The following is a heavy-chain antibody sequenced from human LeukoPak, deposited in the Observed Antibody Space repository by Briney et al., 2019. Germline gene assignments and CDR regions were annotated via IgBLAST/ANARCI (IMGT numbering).Heavy chain of an antibody. CDR1: GFTVSSNY. D-gene: IGHD3-22*01. CDR3: ARVMVAHYDSSGYYPLYYYYGMDV. J-gene: IGHJ6*02. V-gene: IGHV3-53*04. Sequence: GGSLRLSCAASGFTVSSNYMSWVRQAPGKLLEWASVIYSGGTTYYGASVKGRLTISRHNSKNTMYLQMNRLRAEDTAVYYCARVMVAHYDSSGYYPLYYYYGMDVWGQGTTVTVSS. CDR2: IYSGGTT.